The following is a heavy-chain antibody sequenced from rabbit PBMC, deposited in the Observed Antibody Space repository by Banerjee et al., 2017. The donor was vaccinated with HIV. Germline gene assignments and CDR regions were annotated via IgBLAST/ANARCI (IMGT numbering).Heavy chain of an antibody. V-gene: IGHV1S40*01. CDR3: ARGSATMTMVITGYYLYL. CDR1: GFSFSSSDY. D-gene: IGHD2-1*01. J-gene: IGHJ4*01. CDR2: INAVTGKA. Sequence: QQLEESGGDLVKPGASLTLTCTASGFSFSSSDYMCWVRQAPGKGLEWIACINAVTGKAVYASWAKGRFTISKTSSTTVTLQMTSLTAADTATYFCARGSATMTMVITGYYLYLWGPGTLVTVS.